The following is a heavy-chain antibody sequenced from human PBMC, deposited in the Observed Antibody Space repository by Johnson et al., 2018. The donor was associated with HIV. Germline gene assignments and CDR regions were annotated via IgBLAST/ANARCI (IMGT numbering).Heavy chain of an antibody. Sequence: VQLVESGGGLVQPGGSLKLSCAASGFTLGGSPMHWVRQASGKGLEWIGHIRNKANSYATEYAASVKGRFTISRDDSKNTLYLQMNSLRAEDTAVYYCARSWELGETAFDIWGQGTMVTVSS. V-gene: IGHV3-73*01. J-gene: IGHJ3*02. CDR2: IRNKANSYAT. CDR3: ARSWELGETAFDI. CDR1: GFTLGGSP. D-gene: IGHD1-26*01.